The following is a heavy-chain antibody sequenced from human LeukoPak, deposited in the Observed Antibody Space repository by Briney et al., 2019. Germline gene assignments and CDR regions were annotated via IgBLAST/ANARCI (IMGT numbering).Heavy chain of an antibody. V-gene: IGHV3-48*02. J-gene: IGHJ4*02. CDR2: ISSSSITI. Sequence: PGGSLRLSCAASGFTFSSYSMNCVPHAPGKGLEWVLYISSSSITIYDSDSVKGRFTIARDNAKNSLYMQMNSLRDEDTDVYYCARVSMVRAEFDYWGQGTLVTVSS. CDR3: ARVSMVRAEFDY. D-gene: IGHD3-10*01. CDR1: GFTFSSYS.